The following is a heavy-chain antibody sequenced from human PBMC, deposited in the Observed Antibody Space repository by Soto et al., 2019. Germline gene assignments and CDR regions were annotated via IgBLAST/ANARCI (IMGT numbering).Heavy chain of an antibody. Sequence: QVQLQESGPELVKPSQTLSLTCSVSGGSITTNGHYWTWIRQHPGQGLEWIAYISYTGNSYRTPSLTSRLSISVDTSKNQFSLELRSVTAADTAVYSCAREQWGFDSWGQGTLVTVSS. D-gene: IGHD6-19*01. V-gene: IGHV4-31*03. CDR1: GGSITTNGHY. J-gene: IGHJ4*02. CDR2: ISYTGNS. CDR3: AREQWGFDS.